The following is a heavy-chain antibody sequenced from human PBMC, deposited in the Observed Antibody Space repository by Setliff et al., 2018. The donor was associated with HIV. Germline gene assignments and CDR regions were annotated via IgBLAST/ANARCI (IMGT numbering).Heavy chain of an antibody. CDR3: ARYSSGWPLDY. Sequence: GGSLRLSCAASGFTFSNYGMHWVRQAPGKGLEWVAVIWYDGSNQNYADSVKGRLTISRDNSNNTMYLQMNSLTPEDTAVYYCARYSSGWPLDYWGQGTLVTVSS. J-gene: IGHJ4*02. CDR1: GFTFSNYG. V-gene: IGHV3-33*01. D-gene: IGHD6-19*01. CDR2: IWYDGSNQ.